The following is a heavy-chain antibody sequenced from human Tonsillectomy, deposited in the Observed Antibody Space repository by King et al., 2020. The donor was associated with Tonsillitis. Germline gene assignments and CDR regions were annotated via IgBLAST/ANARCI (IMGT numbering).Heavy chain of an antibody. CDR1: GFTFNMFG. Sequence: VQLVESGGGVVQPGGSLRLSCAASGFTFNMFGMHWVRQAPGKGLEWVAFIRYDGSSEYYADSVKGRFTISRDNSKNTLYLQMNRLRGEDTALYYCAKDQVGTGLDFDDWGQGTLVTVSS. J-gene: IGHJ4*02. CDR2: IRYDGSSE. CDR3: AKDQVGTGLDFDD. V-gene: IGHV3-30*02. D-gene: IGHD3/OR15-3a*01.